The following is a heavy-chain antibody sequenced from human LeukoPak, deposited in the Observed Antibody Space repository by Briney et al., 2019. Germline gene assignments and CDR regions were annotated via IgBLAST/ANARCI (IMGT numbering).Heavy chain of an antibody. J-gene: IGHJ4*02. V-gene: IGHV4-59*01. D-gene: IGHD4-17*01. CDR3: ARGAHGDPHFDY. CDR1: GGSISSYY. Sequence: SETLSLTCTVSGGSISSYYWSWIRQPPGKGLEWIGYIYYSGSTNYNPSLKSRVTISVDTSKNQFSLKLSSVTAADTAVYYCARGAHGDPHFDYWGQGTLVTVSS. CDR2: IYYSGST.